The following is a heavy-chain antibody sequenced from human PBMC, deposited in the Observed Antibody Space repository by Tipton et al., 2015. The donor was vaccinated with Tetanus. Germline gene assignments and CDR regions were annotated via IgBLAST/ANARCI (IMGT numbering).Heavy chain of an antibody. D-gene: IGHD4-17*01. J-gene: IGHJ4*02. CDR3: AGPYGDYGY. CDR2: ISSSSTTI. V-gene: IGHV3-48*02. Sequence: SLRLSCAASGFAFSTYSMNWVRQAPGKGLEWLSYISSSSTTIYYADSVKGRFTISRDNAKNSLYLQMNSLRDEDTAVYHCAGPYGDYGYWGQGTLVTVSS. CDR1: GFAFSTYS.